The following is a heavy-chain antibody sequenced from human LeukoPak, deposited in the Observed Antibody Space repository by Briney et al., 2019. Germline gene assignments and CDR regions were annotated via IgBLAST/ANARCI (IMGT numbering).Heavy chain of an antibody. CDR2: FSDSGGTT. Sequence: GGSLRLSCAASGFTFSSYAMSWVRQAPGKGLEWVSTFSDSGGTTYYADSVKGRFTISRDNSKNTLYLQMNSLRAEDTAVYYCARNENSGWGYFDYWGQGTLVTVSS. CDR1: GFTFSSYA. V-gene: IGHV3-23*01. CDR3: ARNENSGWGYFDY. J-gene: IGHJ4*02. D-gene: IGHD5-12*01.